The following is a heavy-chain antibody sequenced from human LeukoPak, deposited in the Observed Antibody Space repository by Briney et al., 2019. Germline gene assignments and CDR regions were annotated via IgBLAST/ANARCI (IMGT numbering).Heavy chain of an antibody. V-gene: IGHV1-69*06. D-gene: IGHD6-19*01. CDR3: ARGGLSAVAGRFDY. CDR2: IIPIFGTA. CDR1: GGTFSSYA. Sequence: SVKVSCKASGGTFSSYAISWVRQAPRQGLEWMGGIIPIFGTANYAQKFQGRVTITADKSTSTAYMELSSLRSEDTAVYYCARGGLSAVAGRFDYWGQGTLVTVSS. J-gene: IGHJ4*02.